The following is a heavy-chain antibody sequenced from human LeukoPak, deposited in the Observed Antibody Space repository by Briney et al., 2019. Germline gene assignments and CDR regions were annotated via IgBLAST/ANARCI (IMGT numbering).Heavy chain of an antibody. J-gene: IGHJ4*02. V-gene: IGHV3-23*01. CDR3: AKEGLDYYGSGSLDY. D-gene: IGHD3-10*01. CDR1: GFTFSSYA. CDR2: ISGSGGNT. Sequence: GGSLRLSCAASGFTFSSYAMSWVRQAPGKGLEWVSAISGSGGNTYYADSVKGRFTISRDNSKNTLYLQMNSLRAEDTAVYYCAKEGLDYYGSGSLDYWGQGTLVTVSS.